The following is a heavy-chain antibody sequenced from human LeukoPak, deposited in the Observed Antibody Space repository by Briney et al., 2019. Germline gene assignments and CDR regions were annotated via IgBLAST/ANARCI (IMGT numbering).Heavy chain of an antibody. D-gene: IGHD3-22*01. CDR1: GGXFSGYY. V-gene: IGHV4-34*01. CDR3: ARQRITMIPADMDV. CDR2: INHSGST. Sequence: SETLSLTCAVYGGXFSGYYCSWIRQPPGKGLEWIGEINHSGSTNYNPSLKSRVTISVDTSKNQFSLKLSSVTAADTAVYYCARQRITMIPADMDVWGQGTTVTVSS. J-gene: IGHJ6*02.